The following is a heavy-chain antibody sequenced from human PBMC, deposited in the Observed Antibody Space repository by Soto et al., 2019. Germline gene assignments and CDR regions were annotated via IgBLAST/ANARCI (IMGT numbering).Heavy chain of an antibody. D-gene: IGHD4-17*01. Sequence: EVQLVESGGGLVKPGGSLRLSCAASGFTFSSYSMNWVRQAPGKGLEWVSSISSSSSYIYYADSVKGRFTISRDNAKNSLYLQMNSLRAEDTAVYYCARVPSTVTTKLSDYWGQGTLVTVSS. J-gene: IGHJ4*02. V-gene: IGHV3-21*01. CDR1: GFTFSSYS. CDR3: ARVPSTVTTKLSDY. CDR2: ISSSSSYI.